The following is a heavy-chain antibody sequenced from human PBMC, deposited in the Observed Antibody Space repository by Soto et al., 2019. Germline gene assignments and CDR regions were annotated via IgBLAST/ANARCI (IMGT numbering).Heavy chain of an antibody. CDR1: GFSLSTSGVG. Sequence: QITLKESGPTLVKPTQTLTLTCTFSGFSLSTSGVGVGWIRQPPGKALEWLALIYWNDDKRYSPSLKSRLTITKDTSKNHVVLTMTNMDPVDTATYYCAHSHPYYDILTGYFPYGMDVWGQGTTVTVSS. CDR3: AHSHPYYDILTGYFPYGMDV. V-gene: IGHV2-5*01. CDR2: IYWNDDK. J-gene: IGHJ6*02. D-gene: IGHD3-9*01.